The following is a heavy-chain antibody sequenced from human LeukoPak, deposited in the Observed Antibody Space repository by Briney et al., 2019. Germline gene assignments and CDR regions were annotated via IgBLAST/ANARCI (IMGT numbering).Heavy chain of an antibody. J-gene: IGHJ4*02. CDR2: IYSGGST. D-gene: IGHD3-22*01. V-gene: IGHV3-53*01. CDR3: ARGDYYDSSGYYLGY. CDR1: GLTVSSNY. Sequence: GGSLRLSCAASGLTVSSNYMSRVRQAPGKGLEWVSVIYSGGSTYYADSVKGRFTISRDNSKNTLYLQMNSLRAEDTAVYYCARGDYYDSSGYYLGYWGQGTLVTVSS.